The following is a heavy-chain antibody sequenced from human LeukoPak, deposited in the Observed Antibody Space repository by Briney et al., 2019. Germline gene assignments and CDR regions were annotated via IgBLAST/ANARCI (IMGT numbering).Heavy chain of an antibody. Sequence: SVKVSCKASGGTFSSYTISWVRQAPGQGLEWMGGIIPIFGTANYAQKFQGRVTITTDESTSTAYMELSSLRSEDTAVYYCARKGGSYGTFDYWGQGTLVTVSS. CDR3: ARKGGSYGTFDY. D-gene: IGHD5-18*01. CDR2: IIPIFGTA. J-gene: IGHJ4*02. CDR1: GGTFSSYT. V-gene: IGHV1-69*05.